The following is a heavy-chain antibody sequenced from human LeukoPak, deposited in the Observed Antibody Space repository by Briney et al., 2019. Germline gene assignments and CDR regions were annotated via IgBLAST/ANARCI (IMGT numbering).Heavy chain of an antibody. V-gene: IGHV3-11*06. D-gene: IGHD3-10*01. CDR3: TRVLSGSTSYSYA. Sequence: GGSLRLSCAVSGFSFSDFYMSWIRQASGEGLEWVSHISGSSSDTKYADSAKGRFTISRDNAKRSLYLQMNSLRAEDTAVYFCTRVLSGSTSYSYAWGQGTLVTVSS. CDR2: ISGSSSDT. J-gene: IGHJ5*02. CDR1: GFSFSDFY.